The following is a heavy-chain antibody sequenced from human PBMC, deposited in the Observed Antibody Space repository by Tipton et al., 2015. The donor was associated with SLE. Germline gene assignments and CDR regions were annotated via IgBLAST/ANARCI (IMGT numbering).Heavy chain of an antibody. CDR1: GFTFSSYA. V-gene: IGHV3-23*01. Sequence: SLRLSCAASGFTFSSYAMSWVRQAPGKGLEWVSAISGSGGSTYYADSVKGRFTISRDNSKNTLYLQMNSLRAEDTAVYYCARGDDDSSGYYSSWYFDLWGRGTLVTVSS. D-gene: IGHD3-22*01. J-gene: IGHJ2*01. CDR3: ARGDDDSSGYYSSWYFDL. CDR2: ISGSGGST.